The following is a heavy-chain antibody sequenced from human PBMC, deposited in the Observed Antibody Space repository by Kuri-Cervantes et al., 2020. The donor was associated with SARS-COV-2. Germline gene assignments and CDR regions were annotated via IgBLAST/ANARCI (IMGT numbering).Heavy chain of an antibody. CDR2: IYYSGST. D-gene: IGHD3-22*01. CDR3: ARDGNYDSSGYFDY. Sequence: SETLSLTCTVSGGSISSYYWSWIRQPPGKGLEWIGYIYYSGSTNYNPSLKSRVTISVDTSKNQFSLKLSSVTAADTAVYYCARDGNYDSSGYFDYWGQGTLVTVSS. CDR1: GGSISSYY. V-gene: IGHV4-59*12. J-gene: IGHJ4*02.